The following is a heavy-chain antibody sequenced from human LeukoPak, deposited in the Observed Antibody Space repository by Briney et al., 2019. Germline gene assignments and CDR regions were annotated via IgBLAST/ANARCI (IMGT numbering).Heavy chain of an antibody. CDR3: ARHPKYYDVLTGYYSYYYYMDV. D-gene: IGHD3-9*01. V-gene: IGHV3-7*01. CDR1: GFTFSNYW. CDR2: IKQDGSEK. J-gene: IGHJ6*03. Sequence: GGSLRLSCAASGFTFSNYWMSWVRQAPGKGLEWVANIKQDGSEKYYVDSAKGRFTISRDNAKNSLYLQMNSLRAEDTAVFYCARHPKYYDVLTGYYSYYYYMDVWGKGATVTISS.